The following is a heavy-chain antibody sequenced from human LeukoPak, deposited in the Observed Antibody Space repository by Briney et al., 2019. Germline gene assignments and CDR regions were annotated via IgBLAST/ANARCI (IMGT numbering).Heavy chain of an antibody. V-gene: IGHV1-69*05. Sequence: SVKVSCKASGGTFSSYAISWVRQAPGQGLEWMGRIIPIFGTANYAQKFQGRVTITTDESTSAAYMELSSLRSEDTAVYYCARGEGTLPWPHFDYWGQGTLVTVSS. CDR1: GGTFSSYA. J-gene: IGHJ4*02. D-gene: IGHD3-16*01. CDR3: ARGEGTLPWPHFDY. CDR2: IIPIFGTA.